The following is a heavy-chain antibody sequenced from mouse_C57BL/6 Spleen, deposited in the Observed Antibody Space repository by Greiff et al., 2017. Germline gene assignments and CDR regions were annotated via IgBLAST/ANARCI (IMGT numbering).Heavy chain of an antibody. Sequence: QVQLQQPGAELVRPGTSVKLSCKASGYTFTSYWMHWVKQRPGQGLEWIGEIDPSDSYTNYNQKFKGKATLTVDTSSSTAYMQLSSLTSEDSAVYYCASHDCDERGYYYFDYWGQGTTLTVSS. CDR2: IDPSDSYT. CDR3: ASHDCDERGYYYFDY. D-gene: IGHD2-4*01. J-gene: IGHJ2*01. V-gene: IGHV1-59*01. CDR1: GYTFTSYW.